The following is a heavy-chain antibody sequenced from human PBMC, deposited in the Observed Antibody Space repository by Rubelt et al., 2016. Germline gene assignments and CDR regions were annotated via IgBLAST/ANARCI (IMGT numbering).Heavy chain of an antibody. CDR1: GYTFTNYG. CDR3: ARDGYNDIWGFFDY. D-gene: IGHD5-24*01. CDR2: IIPIFGTA. Sequence: QVQLVQSGAEVKKPGASVTVSCKASGYTFTNYGISWVRQAPGQGLEWMGGIIPIFGTANYAQKFQGRVTITADESTSTAYMELSSLRSEDTAVYYCARDGYNDIWGFFDYWGQGTLVTVSS. J-gene: IGHJ4*02. V-gene: IGHV1-69*13.